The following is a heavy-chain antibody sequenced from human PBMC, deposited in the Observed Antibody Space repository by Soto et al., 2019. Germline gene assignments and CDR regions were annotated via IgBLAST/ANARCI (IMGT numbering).Heavy chain of an antibody. D-gene: IGHD2-2*01. CDR2: IYYSGST. J-gene: IGHJ6*02. Sequence: SETLYLTCTVSSAPVSSSTYTWGWIRQPPEKGLEWIGSIYYSGSTYYNPSLNSRVTVSVDTSKNQFSLKVTSVTAADTAVYYCASPHGYCISSSCHGHYAMDVWGQGTTVTVSS. V-gene: IGHV4-39*01. CDR3: ASPHGYCISSSCHGHYAMDV. CDR1: SAPVSSSTYT.